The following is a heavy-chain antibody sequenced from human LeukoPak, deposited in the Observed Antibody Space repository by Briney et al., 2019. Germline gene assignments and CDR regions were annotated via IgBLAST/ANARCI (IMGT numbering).Heavy chain of an antibody. D-gene: IGHD4-23*01. CDR1: EGTFSSYA. J-gene: IGHJ4*02. V-gene: IGHV1-69*04. CDR2: IIPILGIA. CDR3: ARDDAGKVFDY. Sequence: SVKVSCKASEGTFSSYAIGWVRQAPGQGLEWMGRIIPILGIANYAQKFQGRVTITADKSTSTAYMELSSLRSEDTAVYYCARDDAGKVFDYWGQGTLVTVSS.